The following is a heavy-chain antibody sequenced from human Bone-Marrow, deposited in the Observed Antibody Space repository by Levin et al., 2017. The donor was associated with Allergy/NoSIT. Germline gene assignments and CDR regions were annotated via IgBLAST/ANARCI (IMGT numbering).Heavy chain of an antibody. V-gene: IGHV3-9*01. CDR1: GFTFDDYA. CDR2: ISWNSGSI. CDR3: AKDKMATITGGFDY. J-gene: IGHJ4*02. Sequence: SCAASGFTFDDYAMHWVRQAPGKGLEWVSGISWNSGSIGYADSVKGRFTISRDNAKNSLYLQMNSLRAEDTALYYCAKDKMATITGGFDYWGQGTLVTVSS. D-gene: IGHD5-24*01.